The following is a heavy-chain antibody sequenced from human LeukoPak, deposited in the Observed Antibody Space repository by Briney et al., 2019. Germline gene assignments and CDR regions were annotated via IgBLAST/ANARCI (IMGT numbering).Heavy chain of an antibody. CDR1: GGSISSSSYY. V-gene: IGHV4-39*07. J-gene: IGHJ2*01. CDR3: ARDCGGDCYSSWYFDL. Sequence: SETLSLTCTVSGGSISSSSYYWGWLRQPPGKGLEWIGSIYYSGSTYYNPSLKSRVTISVDTSKNQFSLKLSSVTAADTAVYYCARDCGGDCYSSWYFDLWGRGTLVTVSS. D-gene: IGHD2-21*02. CDR2: IYYSGST.